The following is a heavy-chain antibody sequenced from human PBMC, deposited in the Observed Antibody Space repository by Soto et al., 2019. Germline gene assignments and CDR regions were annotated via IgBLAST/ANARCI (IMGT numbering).Heavy chain of an antibody. V-gene: IGHV4-59*01. D-gene: IGHD6-13*01. CDR2: IYYSGST. Sequence: SETLSLTCTVSGGSISSYYWSWIRQPPGKGLEWIGYIYYSGSTNYNPSLKSRVTISVDTSKNQFSLKLSSVTAADTAVYYCARVPTSSSWYYFDYWGQGTLVTVSS. J-gene: IGHJ4*02. CDR3: ARVPTSSSWYYFDY. CDR1: GGSISSYY.